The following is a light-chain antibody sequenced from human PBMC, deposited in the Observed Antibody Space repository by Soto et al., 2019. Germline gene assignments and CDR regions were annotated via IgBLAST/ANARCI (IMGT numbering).Light chain of an antibody. CDR1: SSDVGGYNY. J-gene: IGLJ1*01. CDR3: SSYAGSNNYV. CDR2: DVS. V-gene: IGLV2-8*01. Sequence: QSVLTQPPSASGSPGQSVTISCTGTSSDVGGYNYVSWYQHHPGKAPKLMIYDVSKRPSGVPDRFSGSKSGNTASLTVSGLQAEDEADYCCSSYAGSNNYVFGTGTKLTVL.